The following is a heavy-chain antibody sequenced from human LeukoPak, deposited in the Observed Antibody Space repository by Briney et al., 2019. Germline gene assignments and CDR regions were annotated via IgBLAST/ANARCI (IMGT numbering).Heavy chain of an antibody. CDR1: GFTFSSYG. CDR2: IWYDGSNK. Sequence: HPGRSLRLSCAASGFTFSSYGMHWVRQAPGKGLEWVAVIWYDGSNKYYADSVKGRFTISRDNSKNTVYLEMNSLRAEDTAVYYCARATKGGKLAETYYFDYWGQGTLVTVSS. J-gene: IGHJ4*02. CDR3: ARATKGGKLAETYYFDY. V-gene: IGHV3-33*01. D-gene: IGHD6-13*01.